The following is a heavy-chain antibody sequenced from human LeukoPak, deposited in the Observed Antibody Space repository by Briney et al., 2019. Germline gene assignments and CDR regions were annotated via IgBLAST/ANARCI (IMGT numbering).Heavy chain of an antibody. CDR1: GFTFSSYT. CDR3: AKDLLPWDY. V-gene: IGHV3-23*01. J-gene: IGHJ4*02. D-gene: IGHD2-15*01. CDR2: ISVSGLST. Sequence: PGGSLRLSCAASGFTFSSYTMSWVRQAPGKGLEWVSAISVSGLSTYYADSVKGRFTISRDNSRNTLYLQMNSPRAEDTAVYYCAKDLLPWDYWGQGTLVTVSS.